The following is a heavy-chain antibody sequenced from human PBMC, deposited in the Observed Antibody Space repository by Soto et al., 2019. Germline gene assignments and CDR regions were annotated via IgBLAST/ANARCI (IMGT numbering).Heavy chain of an antibody. V-gene: IGHV1-69*13. CDR2: TIPLFRRT. CDR1: GDMFRNSA. CDR3: ARGRLSSGDPTIYFFYGLDV. J-gene: IGHJ6*02. D-gene: IGHD6-25*01. Sequence: SVKVSCKASGDMFRNSAFTWVRQAPGQGLEWMGVTIPLFRRTNVAQNFQGRITFTADESTSNIYMELSSLTSEDTAVDYCARGRLSSGDPTIYFFYGLDVSGQGTPVTVSS.